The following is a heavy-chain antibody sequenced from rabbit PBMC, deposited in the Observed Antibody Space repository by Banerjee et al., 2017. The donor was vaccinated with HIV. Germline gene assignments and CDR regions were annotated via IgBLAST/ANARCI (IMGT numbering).Heavy chain of an antibody. CDR2: IGAGSSGRT. Sequence: QEQLVESGGGLVQPEGSLTLTCKASGFDFSNRYVMCWVRQAPGKGLEWIACIGAGSSGRTVYATWAKGRFTISKTSSTTVTLQMTSLTAADTASYFCARTASIYWLYFNLWGQGTLVTVS. CDR3: ARTASIYWLYFNL. CDR1: GFDFSNRYV. D-gene: IGHD8-1*01. V-gene: IGHV1S45*01. J-gene: IGHJ4*01.